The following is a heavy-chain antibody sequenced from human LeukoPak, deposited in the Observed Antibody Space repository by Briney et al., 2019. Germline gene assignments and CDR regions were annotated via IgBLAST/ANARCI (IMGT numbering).Heavy chain of an antibody. CDR1: GFTFSSYW. Sequence: PGGSLRLSCAASGFTFSSYWMSWVRQTPGKGLEWVANIQQDGSEKNYVDSVKGRFTISRDIAKNSLYLQMNSLRAEDTAVYYCARGGSYGSFDYWGQGTLVTVSS. CDR2: IQQDGSEK. D-gene: IGHD1-26*01. J-gene: IGHJ4*02. CDR3: ARGGSYGSFDY. V-gene: IGHV3-7*01.